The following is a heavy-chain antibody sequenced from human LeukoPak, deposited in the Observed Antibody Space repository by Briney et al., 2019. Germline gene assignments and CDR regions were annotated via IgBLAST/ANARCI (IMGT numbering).Heavy chain of an antibody. D-gene: IGHD2-21*02. CDR1: GGSISSYY. J-gene: IGHJ5*02. Sequence: PSETLSLTCTVSGGSISSYYWSWIRQPPGKGLEWIGEINHSGSTNYNPSLKSRVTVSVDTSKNQFSLKLSSVTAADTAVYYCARLRYCGGDCSWGQGTLVTVSS. V-gene: IGHV4-34*01. CDR3: ARLRYCGGDCS. CDR2: INHSGST.